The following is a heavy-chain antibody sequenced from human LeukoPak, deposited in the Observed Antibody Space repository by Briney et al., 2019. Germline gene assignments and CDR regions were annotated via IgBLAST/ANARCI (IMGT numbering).Heavy chain of an antibody. CDR2: IYYSGST. D-gene: IGHD3-22*01. CDR1: GGSISSSSYY. Sequence: SETLSLTCTVSGGSISSSSYYWGWIRQPPGKGLEWIGSIYYSGSTYHNPSLKSRVTISVDTSKNQFSLKLSSVTAADTAVYYCARDRGSDSSGYYYPMPIDYWGQGTLVTVSS. J-gene: IGHJ4*02. V-gene: IGHV4-39*02. CDR3: ARDRGSDSSGYYYPMPIDY.